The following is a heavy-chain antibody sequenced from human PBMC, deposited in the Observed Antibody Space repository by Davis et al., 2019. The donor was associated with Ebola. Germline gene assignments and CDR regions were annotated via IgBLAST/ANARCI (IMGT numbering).Heavy chain of an antibody. Sequence: GESLKISCAASRFTFSSYSMNWVRQAPGKGLEWVSSISSSSSYIYYADSVKGRCTISRDNSKNTLYLQVNSLRAEDTAVYYCAREDYGTGGYFDYWGQGTLVTVSS. CDR1: RFTFSSYS. CDR2: ISSSSSYI. V-gene: IGHV3-21*04. D-gene: IGHD4-17*01. J-gene: IGHJ4*02. CDR3: AREDYGTGGYFDY.